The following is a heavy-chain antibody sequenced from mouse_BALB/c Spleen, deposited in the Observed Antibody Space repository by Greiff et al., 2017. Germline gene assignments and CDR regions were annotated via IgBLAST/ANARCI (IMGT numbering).Heavy chain of an antibody. CDR2: IYPGSGNT. D-gene: IGHD2-3*01. CDR3: ARGGWSNPMDY. J-gene: IGHJ4*01. V-gene: IGHV1-76*01. CDR1: GYTFTDYY. Sequence: QVQLQQSGAELARPGASVKLSCKASGYTFTDYYINWVKQRTGQGLEWIGEIYPGSGNTYYNEKFKGKATFTADTSSNTAYMQLSSLTSEDSAVYYCARGGWSNPMDYWGQGTSVTVSS.